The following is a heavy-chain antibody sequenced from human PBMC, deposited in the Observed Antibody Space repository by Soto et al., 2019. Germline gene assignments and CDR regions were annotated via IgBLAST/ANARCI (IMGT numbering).Heavy chain of an antibody. D-gene: IGHD3-3*02. CDR1: GGSITSHY. CDR2: IYYSGST. J-gene: IGHJ6*03. Sequence: SETLSLTCTVSGGSITSHYWSWIRQPPGKGLECIGYIYYSGSTNYNPSLKSLVTMSVDTSTNQFSLKLSSVTAADTAVYYCAAFRAYYYYMDVWGKGTTVTVSS. CDR3: AAFRAYYYYMDV. V-gene: IGHV4-59*11.